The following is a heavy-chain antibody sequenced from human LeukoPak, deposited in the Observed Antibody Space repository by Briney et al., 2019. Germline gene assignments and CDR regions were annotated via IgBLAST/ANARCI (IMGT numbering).Heavy chain of an antibody. Sequence: SETLSLTCTVSGDPMSGFYWSWIRQPAGKGLEWIGRIYPSGSTNYNPSLKSRVTMSIDTSKNQFSLRLSSVTAADTAVHYCTRARYGDYFSLDYWGQGTLVTVSS. J-gene: IGHJ4*02. V-gene: IGHV4-4*07. CDR1: GDPMSGFY. CDR3: TRARYGDYFSLDY. D-gene: IGHD4-17*01. CDR2: IYPSGST.